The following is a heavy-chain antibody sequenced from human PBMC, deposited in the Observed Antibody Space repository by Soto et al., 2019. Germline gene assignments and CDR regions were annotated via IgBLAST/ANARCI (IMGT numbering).Heavy chain of an antibody. CDR3: AKDRGPCSGNKCSSLYYYYGMDV. V-gene: IGHV3-9*01. CDR1: GFKFGDYA. Sequence: GGSLRLSCGASGFKFGDYAMHWVRQAPGKGLEWVSGVSWNSEIVGYADSVKGRFTISRDNAKNSLYLEMNSLRTEDTALYYCAKDRGPCSGNKCSSLYYYYGMDVWGQGTTVTVSS. D-gene: IGHD2-15*01. CDR2: VSWNSEIV. J-gene: IGHJ6*02.